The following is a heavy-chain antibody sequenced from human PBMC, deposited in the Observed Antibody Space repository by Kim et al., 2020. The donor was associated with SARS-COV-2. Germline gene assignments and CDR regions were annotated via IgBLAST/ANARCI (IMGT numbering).Heavy chain of an antibody. J-gene: IGHJ2*01. V-gene: IGHV3-9*01. CDR2: ISWNSGSI. CDR1: GFTFDDYA. Sequence: GGSLRLSCAASGFTFDDYAMHWVRQAPGKGLEWVSGISWNSGSIGYADSVKGRFTISRDNAKNSLYLQMNSLRAEDTALYYCAKEGDLEVAATRGYWCFDLWGRGTRDTLSS. D-gene: IGHD2-15*01. CDR3: AKEGDLEVAATRGYWCFDL.